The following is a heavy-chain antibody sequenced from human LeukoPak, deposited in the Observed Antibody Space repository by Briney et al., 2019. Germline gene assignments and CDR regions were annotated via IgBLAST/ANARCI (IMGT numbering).Heavy chain of an antibody. CDR3: TRDPDG. J-gene: IGHJ4*02. V-gene: IGHV3-66*01. Sequence: GGSLRLSCAASGFTVTHYYMSWVRQAPGKGLEWVSVIYSGGDTFHADSVKGRFTFSRDNSKNILYLQMNSLRAEDTAVYYCTRDPDGWGQGTLVTVSS. CDR2: IYSGGDT. CDR1: GFTVTHYY.